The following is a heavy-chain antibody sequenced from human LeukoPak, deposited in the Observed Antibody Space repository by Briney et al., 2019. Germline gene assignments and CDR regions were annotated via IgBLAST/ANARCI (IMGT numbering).Heavy chain of an antibody. CDR3: ARRRYYYDSRDAGFDY. CDR2: INHSGST. CDR1: GGSFSGYY. D-gene: IGHD3-22*01. Sequence: PSETLSLTCAVYGGSFSGYYWSWIRQPPGKGLEWIGEINHSGSTNYNPSLKSRVTISVDTSKNQFSLKLSSVTAADTAVYYCARRRYYYDSRDAGFDYWGQGTLVTVSS. J-gene: IGHJ4*02. V-gene: IGHV4-34*01.